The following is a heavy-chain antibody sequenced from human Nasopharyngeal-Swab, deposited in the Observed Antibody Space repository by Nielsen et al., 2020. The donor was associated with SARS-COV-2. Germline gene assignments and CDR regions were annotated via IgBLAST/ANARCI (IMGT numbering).Heavy chain of an antibody. CDR2: ISAYNGNT. Sequence: ASVKVSCKASGYTFTSYGISWVRQAPGQGLEWMGWISAYNGNTNYAQKFQGRVTMTRDTSISTAYMELSRLRSDDTAVYYCARDSETYDFWSGFDYWGQGTLVTVSS. CDR3: ARDSETYDFWSGFDY. D-gene: IGHD3-3*01. CDR1: GYTFTSYG. J-gene: IGHJ4*02. V-gene: IGHV1-18*01.